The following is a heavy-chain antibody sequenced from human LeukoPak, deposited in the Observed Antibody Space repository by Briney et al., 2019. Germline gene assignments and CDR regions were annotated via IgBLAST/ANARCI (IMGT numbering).Heavy chain of an antibody. J-gene: IGHJ5*02. Sequence: QPSETLSLTCTVSGGSISSYYWSWIRQPPGKGLEWIGYIYYSGSTNYNPSLKSRVTISVDTSKNQFSLKLSSVTAADTAVYYCAREVLESLDSWGQGTLVTVSS. V-gene: IGHV4-59*01. CDR3: AREVLESLDS. CDR2: IYYSGST. D-gene: IGHD2/OR15-2a*01. CDR1: GGSISSYY.